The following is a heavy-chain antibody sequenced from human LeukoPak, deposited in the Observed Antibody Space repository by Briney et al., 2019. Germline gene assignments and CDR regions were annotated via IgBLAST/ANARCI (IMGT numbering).Heavy chain of an antibody. J-gene: IGHJ4*02. D-gene: IGHD4-11*01. CDR3: ARDDYSNSIPFDY. CDR2: IYEDGST. CDR1: GFTVSSNS. Sequence: GGSLRLSCAASGFTVSSNSMTWVRQAPGKGLQWVSVIYEDGSTYYADSVKGRFTISRDNSKNTLYLQMNSLRAEDTAVYYCARDDYSNSIPFDYWGQGTLVTVSS. V-gene: IGHV3-53*01.